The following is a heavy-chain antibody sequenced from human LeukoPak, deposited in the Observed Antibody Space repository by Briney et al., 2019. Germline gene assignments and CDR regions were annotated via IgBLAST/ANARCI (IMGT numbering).Heavy chain of an antibody. V-gene: IGHV4-39*01. CDR3: AGVVAPHWYFDL. Sequence: SETLSLTCTVSGGSISSSSYYWGWIRQPPGKGLEWIGSIYYSGSTHYNPSLKSRVTISVDTSKNQFSLKLSSVTAADTAVYYCAGVVAPHWYFDLWGRGTLVTVSS. CDR2: IYYSGST. D-gene: IGHD2-15*01. CDR1: GGSISSSSYY. J-gene: IGHJ2*01.